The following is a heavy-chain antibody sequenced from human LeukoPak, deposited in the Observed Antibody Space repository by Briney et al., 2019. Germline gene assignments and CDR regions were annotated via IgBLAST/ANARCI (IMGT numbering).Heavy chain of an antibody. Sequence: GGSLRLSCAASGFTFSSYAMSWVRQAPGKGLEWVSAISGSGGSTYYADSVKGWFTISRDNSKNTLYLQMNSLRAEDTAVYYCAQQQLDDWYFDLWGRGTLVTVSS. CDR3: AQQQLDDWYFDL. J-gene: IGHJ2*01. CDR1: GFTFSSYA. V-gene: IGHV3-23*01. D-gene: IGHD6-13*01. CDR2: ISGSGGST.